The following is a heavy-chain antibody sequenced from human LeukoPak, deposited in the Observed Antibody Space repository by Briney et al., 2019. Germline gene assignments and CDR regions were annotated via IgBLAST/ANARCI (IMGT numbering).Heavy chain of an antibody. D-gene: IGHD5-18*01. V-gene: IGHV1-18*01. CDR2: ISAYNGNT. J-gene: IGHJ4*02. CDR3: AGVVDTAMVLVLYYFDY. CDR1: GYTFTSYG. Sequence: ASVKVSCKASGYTFTSYGISWVRQAPGQGLEWMGWISAYNGNTNYAQKLQGRVTRTTDTSTSTAYMELRSLRSDDTAVYYCAGVVDTAMVLVLYYFDYWGQGTLVTVSS.